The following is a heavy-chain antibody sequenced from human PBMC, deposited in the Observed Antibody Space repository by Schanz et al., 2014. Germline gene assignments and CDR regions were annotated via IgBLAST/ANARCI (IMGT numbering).Heavy chain of an antibody. CDR3: ARHGGIPYCPMDV. CDR2: IGNGGVTI. Sequence: QVQLVESGGGVVQPGGSLRLSCTASGFPFSDYFMAWIRQPPGRGLEWVSYIGNGGVTIYYADSVKGRFTISRDNSKNSLYLQMNSLRAEDTAVYYCARHGGIPYCPMDVWGQGTTVTVSS. J-gene: IGHJ6*02. CDR1: GFPFSDYF. D-gene: IGHD3-16*01. V-gene: IGHV3-11*01.